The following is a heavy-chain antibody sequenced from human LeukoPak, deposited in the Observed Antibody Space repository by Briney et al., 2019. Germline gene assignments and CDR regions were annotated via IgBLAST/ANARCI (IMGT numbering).Heavy chain of an antibody. V-gene: IGHV3-74*01. J-gene: IGHJ4*02. D-gene: IGHD3-9*01. CDR3: AGDRDILTGYPPDFDY. CDR1: GFTFSSYW. Sequence: GGSLRLSCAASGFTFSSYWMHWVRQAPGKGLVWVSRINSDGSSTSYADSVKGRFTISRDNAKNTLYLQMNSLRAEDTAVYYCAGDRDILTGYPPDFDYWGQGTLVTVSS. CDR2: INSDGSST.